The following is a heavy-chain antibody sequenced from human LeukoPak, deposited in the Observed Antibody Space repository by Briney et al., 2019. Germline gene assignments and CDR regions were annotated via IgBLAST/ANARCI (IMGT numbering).Heavy chain of an antibody. CDR3: ATGRAYSSVDY. J-gene: IGHJ4*02. CDR1: GGSISSYY. V-gene: IGHV4-59*01. D-gene: IGHD6-19*01. Sequence: SETLSLSCTLSGGSISSYYWSWIRQPPGKGLEWIGCIYYTGSTNYNPSLKSRVTISVGTSKNQFSLKLSSVTAADTAVYYCATGRAYSSVDYGDQGTLVTVSS. CDR2: IYYTGST.